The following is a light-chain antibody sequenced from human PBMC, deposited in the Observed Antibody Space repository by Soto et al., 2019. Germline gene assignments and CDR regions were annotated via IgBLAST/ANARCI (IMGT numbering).Light chain of an antibody. V-gene: IGKV1-39*01. J-gene: IGKJ4*01. CDR3: QQLESYPST. Sequence: DIQMTQSPSSLSASVGDRVTITCRASQSISSYLNWYQQKPGKAPKLLIYAASSLQSGVPSRFSGSGSGTDFTLTINSLQPEDFATYYCQQLESYPSTFGGGTKVDI. CDR2: AAS. CDR1: QSISSY.